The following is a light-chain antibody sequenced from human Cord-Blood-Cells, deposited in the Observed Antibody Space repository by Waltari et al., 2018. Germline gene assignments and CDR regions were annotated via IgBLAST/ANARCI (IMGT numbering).Light chain of an antibody. CDR2: EGS. J-gene: IGLJ3*02. CDR1: SSDVGSYNL. Sequence: QSALTQPASVSGSPGQSITISCTGTSSDVGSYNLVSWYHQPPGKAPKLMIYEGSKRPSGVSNRFSGSKSGNTASLTISGLQAEDEADYYCCSYAGSSTSVFGGGTKLTVL. CDR3: CSYAGSSTSV. V-gene: IGLV2-23*01.